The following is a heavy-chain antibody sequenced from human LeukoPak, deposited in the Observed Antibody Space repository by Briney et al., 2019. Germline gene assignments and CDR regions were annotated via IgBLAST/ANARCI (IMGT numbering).Heavy chain of an antibody. D-gene: IGHD6-19*01. V-gene: IGHV3-23*01. CDR1: GFTSSSYA. Sequence: GGSLRLSYAASGFTSSSYAMSWVRQAPGKGLEWVSAISGSGGSTYYADSVKGRVTISRDNSKNTLYLQMNSLRAEDTAVYYCAKRHSSGWWVFDYWGQGTLVTVSS. CDR2: ISGSGGST. J-gene: IGHJ4*02. CDR3: AKRHSSGWWVFDY.